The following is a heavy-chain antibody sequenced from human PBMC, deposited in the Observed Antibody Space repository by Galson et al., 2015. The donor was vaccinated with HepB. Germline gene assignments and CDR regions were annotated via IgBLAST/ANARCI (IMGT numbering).Heavy chain of an antibody. CDR1: GFTFSSYA. Sequence: SLRLSCAASGFTFSSYAMHWVRQAPGKGLEWVAVISYDGSNKYYADSVKGRFTISRDNSKNTLYLQMNSLRAEDTAVYYCLAAAGSDYYYGMDVWGQGTTVTVSS. CDR2: ISYDGSNK. V-gene: IGHV3-30*04. CDR3: LAAAGSDYYYGMDV. D-gene: IGHD6-13*01. J-gene: IGHJ6*02.